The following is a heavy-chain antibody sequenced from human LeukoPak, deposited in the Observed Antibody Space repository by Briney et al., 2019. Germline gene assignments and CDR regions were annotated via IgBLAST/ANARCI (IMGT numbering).Heavy chain of an antibody. D-gene: IGHD3-9*01. CDR2: ISAYNGNT. Sequence: ASVTVSCKASGYTFTSYGISWVRQAPGQGLEWMGWISAYNGNTNYAQKLQGRVTMTTDTSTSTAYMELRSLRSDDTAVYYCARADRIRYFDWLQGTTSGNFDYWGQGTLVTVSS. J-gene: IGHJ4*02. V-gene: IGHV1-18*01. CDR1: GYTFTSYG. CDR3: ARADRIRYFDWLQGTTSGNFDY.